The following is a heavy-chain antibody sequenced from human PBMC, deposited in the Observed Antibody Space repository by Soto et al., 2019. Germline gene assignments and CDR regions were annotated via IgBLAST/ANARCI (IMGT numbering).Heavy chain of an antibody. Sequence: EVQLVESGGGLVKPGGSLRLSCAASGFTFSSYSMNWVRQAPGKGLEWVSSISSSSSYIYYADSVQGRFTVSRHIAKKARYLHINSLGAEDTAVYYSAGEIKDIVVVVGAIVVGFDYWGQGSLV. J-gene: IGHJ4*02. D-gene: IGHD2-15*01. V-gene: IGHV3-21*01. CDR1: GFTFSSYS. CDR2: ISSSSSYI. CDR3: AGEIKDIVVVVGAIVVGFDY.